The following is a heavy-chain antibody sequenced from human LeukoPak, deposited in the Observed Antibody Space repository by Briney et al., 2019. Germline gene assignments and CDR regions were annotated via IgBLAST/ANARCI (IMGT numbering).Heavy chain of an antibody. CDR3: AKDGVGLRSLNQPTDY. D-gene: IGHD2-15*01. CDR1: GFTFSSYA. CDR2: ISGSGGST. V-gene: IGHV3-23*01. J-gene: IGHJ4*02. Sequence: PGGSLRLSCAASGFTFSSYAMSWVRQAPGKGLEWVSTISGSGGSTYYADSVKGRFTISRDNSKTTLYLQMNSLRAEDTAVYYCAKDGVGLRSLNQPTDYWGQGTLVTVSS.